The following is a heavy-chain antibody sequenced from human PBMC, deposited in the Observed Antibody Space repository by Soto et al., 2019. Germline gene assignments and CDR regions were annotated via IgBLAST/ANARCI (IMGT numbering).Heavy chain of an antibody. Sequence: GESLKISCKGSGYSFTSYWISWVRQMPGKGLEWMGRIDPSDSYTNYSPSFQGHVTISADKSISTAYLQWSSLKASDTAMYYCARGRPAYCGGDCYSPLDYWGQGTRVTVSS. D-gene: IGHD2-21*02. CDR3: ARGRPAYCGGDCYSPLDY. V-gene: IGHV5-10-1*01. CDR1: GYSFTSYW. CDR2: IDPSDSYT. J-gene: IGHJ4*02.